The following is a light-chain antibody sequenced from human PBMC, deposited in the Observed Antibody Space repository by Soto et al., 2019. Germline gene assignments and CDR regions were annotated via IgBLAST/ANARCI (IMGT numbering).Light chain of an antibody. CDR3: QKCKVAPFT. V-gene: IGKV1-27*01. CDR2: AAS. Sequence: IQMTQSLSPLSASVGDRVPVPCRASQGIRNDLGWYQQKPGKDPKLMIYAASSLQSGVPCRFSGSGSGTDFTLTISSLQPEDVATYYCQKCKVAPFTAGGGTKLAIK. J-gene: IGKJ4*01. CDR1: QGIRND.